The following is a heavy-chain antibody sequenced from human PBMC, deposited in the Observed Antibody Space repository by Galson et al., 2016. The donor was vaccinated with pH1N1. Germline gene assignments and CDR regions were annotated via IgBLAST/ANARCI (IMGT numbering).Heavy chain of an antibody. V-gene: IGHV3-23*01. CDR1: GFTFSTFA. Sequence: LRLSCAPSGFTFSTFAMGWVRQAPGKGLQWLSAISGGGATTYYIDSVKGRFTISRDNSKNSVYLQMNSLSAEDTAVYYCAREIAAAGGYWGQGTLATVSS. CDR3: AREIAAAGGY. D-gene: IGHD6-25*01. CDR2: ISGGGATT. J-gene: IGHJ4*02.